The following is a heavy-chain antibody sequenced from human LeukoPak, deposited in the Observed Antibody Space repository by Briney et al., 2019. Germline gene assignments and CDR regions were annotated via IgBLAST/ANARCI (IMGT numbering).Heavy chain of an antibody. Sequence: GGSLRLSCVASGFTFSSYEMNWVRQAPGKGLEWVSYISSSGSSIYCADSVKGRFTISRDNAKNTLYLQMNSLRAEDTAVYYCARGLRYFDWLFPPDAFDIWGQGTMVTVSS. D-gene: IGHD3-9*01. V-gene: IGHV3-48*03. CDR1: GFTFSSYE. CDR2: ISSSGSSI. CDR3: ARGLRYFDWLFPPDAFDI. J-gene: IGHJ3*02.